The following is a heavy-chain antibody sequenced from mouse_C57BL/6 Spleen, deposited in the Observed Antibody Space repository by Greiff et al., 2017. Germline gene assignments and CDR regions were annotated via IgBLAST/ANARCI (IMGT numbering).Heavy chain of an antibody. J-gene: IGHJ2*01. CDR2: ISSGGSYT. V-gene: IGHV5-6*01. Sequence: EVKLVESGGDLVKPEGSLKLSCAASGFTFSSYGMSWVRQTPDKRLEWVATISSGGSYTYYPDSVKGRFTISRDNAKNTLYLQMSSLKSEDTAMYYCARHNYGNYLYYFDYWGQGTTLTVSS. D-gene: IGHD2-1*01. CDR1: GFTFSSYG. CDR3: ARHNYGNYLYYFDY.